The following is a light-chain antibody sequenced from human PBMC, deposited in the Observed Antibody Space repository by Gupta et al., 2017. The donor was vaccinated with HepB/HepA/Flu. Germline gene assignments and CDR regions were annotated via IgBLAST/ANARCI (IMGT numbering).Light chain of an antibody. CDR3: CSYAGSSTLCNYV. CDR2: EVR. CDR1: CSDVGSYNL. V-gene: IGLV2-23*02. Sequence: QSALTQPASVSGSPGQSITISCTGTCSDVGSYNLVSWYQQHPGKAPKLMIYEVRNRPSGVSNRFSGSKSGNTASLTISGLQAEDEADYYCCSYAGSSTLCNYVFGTGTKVTVL. J-gene: IGLJ1*01.